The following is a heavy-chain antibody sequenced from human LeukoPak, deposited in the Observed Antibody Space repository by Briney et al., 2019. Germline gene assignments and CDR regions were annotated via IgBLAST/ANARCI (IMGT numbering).Heavy chain of an antibody. CDR3: ARERGSSTACPACVDV. J-gene: IGHJ6*02. CDR1: GGSISSNNW. CDR2: IYHSGST. V-gene: IGHV4-4*02. D-gene: IGHD2-2*01. Sequence: SETLSLTCAVSGGSISSNNWWGWVRQPPGKGLEWIGYIYHSGSTYYNPSLKSRVTISVDRSKNQFSLKLSSVTAADTAVYYCARERGSSTACPACVDVWGQGTTVTVSS.